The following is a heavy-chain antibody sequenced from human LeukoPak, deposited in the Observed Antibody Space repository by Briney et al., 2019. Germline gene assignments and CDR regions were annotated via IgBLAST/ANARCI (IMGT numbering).Heavy chain of an antibody. CDR3: ARQKVGATRPLSGPFDY. V-gene: IGHV5-51*01. CDR2: IYPGDSDT. CDR1: GYSFTSYW. Sequence: GESLKISCKGSGYSFTSYWIGWVRQMPGKGLEWMGIIYPGDSDTRYSPSFQGQVTISADKSISTAYLQWSSLKASDTAMYYCARQKVGATRPLSGPFDYWGQGTLVTVSS. J-gene: IGHJ4*02. D-gene: IGHD1-26*01.